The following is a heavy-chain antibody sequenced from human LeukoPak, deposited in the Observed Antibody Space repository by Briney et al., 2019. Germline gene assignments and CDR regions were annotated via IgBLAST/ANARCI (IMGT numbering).Heavy chain of an antibody. V-gene: IGHV3-23*01. CDR2: ISASGGST. CDR3: ARRPLGEPGDFDY. D-gene: IGHD3-16*01. Sequence: GGSLRLSCAASGFTFSSYAMSWVRQAPGKGLEWVSAISASGGSTYYADSVKGRFTISRDNSKNTLYLQTNYLRAEDTAVYYCARRPLGEPGDFDYWGQGTLVTVSS. J-gene: IGHJ4*02. CDR1: GFTFSSYA.